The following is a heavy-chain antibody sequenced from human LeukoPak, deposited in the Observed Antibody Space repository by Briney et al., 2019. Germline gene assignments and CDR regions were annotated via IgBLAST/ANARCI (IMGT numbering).Heavy chain of an antibody. D-gene: IGHD2-2*02. CDR2: SSGSGGST. CDR1: GVTFSSYA. Sequence: GGSLRLSCAASGVTFSSYAMSLVRQAPGKGLEWVSASSGSGGSTCYADSVKGRFTISRDNSKNTLYLQMNSLRAEDTAVYYCAKGIIVVVPAAIPVFGGGAGPSAIDYWGQGTLVTVSS. J-gene: IGHJ4*02. CDR3: AKGIIVVVPAAIPVFGGGAGPSAIDY. V-gene: IGHV3-23*01.